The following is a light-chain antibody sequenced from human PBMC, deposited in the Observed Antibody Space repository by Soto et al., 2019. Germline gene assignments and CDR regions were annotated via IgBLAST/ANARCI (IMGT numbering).Light chain of an antibody. CDR1: SSNIGAGHA. J-gene: IGLJ1*01. Sequence: QSALTQPPSVSGAPGQRVTISCTGSSSNIGAGHAVHWYQHIPGTAPTLLIYGNNKRPLGVPDRFSGSQSGTSASLAITGLQAEDEADFYCKSYDTTLSDFVFGTGTKVTV. CDR3: KSYDTTLSDFV. V-gene: IGLV1-40*01. CDR2: GNN.